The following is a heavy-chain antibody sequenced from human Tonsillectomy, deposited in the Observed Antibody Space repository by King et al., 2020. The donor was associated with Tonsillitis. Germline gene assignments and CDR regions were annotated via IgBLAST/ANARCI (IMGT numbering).Heavy chain of an antibody. CDR3: ARELSFGSGGCNDY. D-gene: IGHD3-10*01. CDR1: GLTFSSYW. J-gene: IGHJ4*02. CDR2: IKQDGSEK. Sequence: VQLVESGGGLVQPGGSLRLSCVASGLTFSSYWMSWVRQAPGKGLEWVANIKQDGSEKYYVDSVKGRFTISRDNAKNSLYLQMNSLRAEDTAVYYCARELSFGSGGCNDYWGQGSLVTVSS. V-gene: IGHV3-7*01.